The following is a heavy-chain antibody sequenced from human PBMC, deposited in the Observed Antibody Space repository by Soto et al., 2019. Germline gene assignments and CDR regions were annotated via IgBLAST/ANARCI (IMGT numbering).Heavy chain of an antibody. CDR3: AKDRYLDHDSRGYLFDS. Sequence: EVQLLESGGDLIQPGGSLRLYCAASGFTFNIYAMTWVRQAPGKGLEWVSAISRYGDFTYYADSVEGRFTISRDNSKNSLYLQMNTLRAEDTAVYYCAKDRYLDHDSRGYLFDSWGQGTRVTVSS. CDR1: GFTFNIYA. D-gene: IGHD3-22*01. V-gene: IGHV3-23*01. CDR2: ISRYGDFT. J-gene: IGHJ4*02.